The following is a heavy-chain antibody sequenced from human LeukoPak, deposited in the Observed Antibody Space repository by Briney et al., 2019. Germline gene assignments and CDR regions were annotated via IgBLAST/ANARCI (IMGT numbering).Heavy chain of an antibody. V-gene: IGHV4-4*02. CDR3: ARNMVRGVNPLDY. CDR2: IYHSGST. CDR1: GGSISSSNW. Sequence: SGTLSLTCAVSGGSISSSNWWSWVRQPPGKGLEWIGSIYHSGSTYYNPSLKSRVTISVDTSKNQFSLKLSSVTAADTAVYYCARNMVRGVNPLDYWGQGTLVTVSS. D-gene: IGHD3-10*01. J-gene: IGHJ4*02.